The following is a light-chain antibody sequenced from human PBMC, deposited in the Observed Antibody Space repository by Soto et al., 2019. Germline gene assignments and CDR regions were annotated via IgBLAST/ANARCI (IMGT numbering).Light chain of an antibody. J-gene: IGKJ1*01. V-gene: IGKV3-20*01. CDR2: GAS. CDR1: QSVSSSY. Sequence: VLSQSPCTLSLSPWERATLSCRASQSVSSSYLAWYQQKPGQAPRLLIYGASSRATGIPDRFSGSGSGTDFTLTISRLEPEDFAVYYCQQYGGSRTFGQGTKVDIK. CDR3: QQYGGSRT.